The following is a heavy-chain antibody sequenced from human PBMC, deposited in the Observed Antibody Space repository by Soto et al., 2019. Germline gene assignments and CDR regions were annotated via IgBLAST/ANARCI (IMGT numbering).Heavy chain of an antibody. J-gene: IGHJ3*02. Sequence: QVQLVESGGGVVQPGRSLRLSCAASGFTFSSYGMHWVRQAPGKGLEWVAVISYDGSNKYYADSVKGRFTISRDNSKNPRDLEKHSLGAEGTAGYYLAKRRGGGDYSLRDAFDIWGQGTMVTVSS. CDR1: GFTFSSYG. CDR2: ISYDGSNK. D-gene: IGHD4-17*01. CDR3: AKRRGGGDYSLRDAFDI. V-gene: IGHV3-30*18.